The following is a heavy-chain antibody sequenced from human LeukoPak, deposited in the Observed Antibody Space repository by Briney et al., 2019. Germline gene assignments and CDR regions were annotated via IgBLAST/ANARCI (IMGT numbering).Heavy chain of an antibody. Sequence: GGSLRLSCAASGFTFSNAWMSWGRQAQGKGREWVGSIKSKSDGGTTDYAAPVKGRFTISRDDSKNTLYLQMNSLKPEDTAVYYCTTDADYSGSYLDLNYYYMDVWGKGTTVTVSS. CDR1: GFTFSNAW. V-gene: IGHV3-15*01. D-gene: IGHD1-26*01. CDR3: TTDADYSGSYLDLNYYYMDV. CDR2: IKSKSDGGTT. J-gene: IGHJ6*03.